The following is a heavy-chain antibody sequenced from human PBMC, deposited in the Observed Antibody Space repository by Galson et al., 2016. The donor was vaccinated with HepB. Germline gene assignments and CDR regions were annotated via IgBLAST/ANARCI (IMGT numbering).Heavy chain of an antibody. Sequence: SETLSLTCTVSGGSISRSSYYWGWIRQPPGKGLEWIGSIYYSGSTYHNPSLKSRVTMSVDTSKNQFSLKPSSVTAADTAVYYCARRPPGTVLVWDVWGKGTTVTVSS. CDR2: IYYSGST. D-gene: IGHD2-8*02. V-gene: IGHV4-39*01. CDR3: ARRPPGTVLVWDV. CDR1: GGSISRSSYY. J-gene: IGHJ6*04.